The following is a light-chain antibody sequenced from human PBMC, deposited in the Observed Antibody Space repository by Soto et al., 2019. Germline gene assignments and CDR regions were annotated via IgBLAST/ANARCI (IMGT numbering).Light chain of an antibody. CDR3: QQFSLYPIT. CDR1: QGISSA. V-gene: IGKV1-13*02. CDR2: DAS. Sequence: AIQLTQSPSSLSASVGDRVTIACRASQGISSALAWYQQIPGKAPKLLIYDASRLHSGVPSRFSGSGSGTDFTLTISSLQPEDFATYYCQQFSLYPITVGPGTEVDVK. J-gene: IGKJ3*01.